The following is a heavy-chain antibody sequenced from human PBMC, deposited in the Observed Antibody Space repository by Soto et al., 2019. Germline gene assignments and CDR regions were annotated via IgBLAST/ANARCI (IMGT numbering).Heavy chain of an antibody. V-gene: IGHV4-59*01. J-gene: IGHJ4*02. D-gene: IGHD3-16*01. Sequence: SETLSLTCTVSGVSSTSFYWSWIRQSPGKGLEWIGYIFDNGDVKYNPSLMSRLTMSIDMSKNEFSLRLKSVTAADTAMYYCARGWGSKWYYFDSWGEGTLVTSPQ. CDR3: ARGWGSKWYYFDS. CDR2: IFDNGDV. CDR1: GVSSTSFY.